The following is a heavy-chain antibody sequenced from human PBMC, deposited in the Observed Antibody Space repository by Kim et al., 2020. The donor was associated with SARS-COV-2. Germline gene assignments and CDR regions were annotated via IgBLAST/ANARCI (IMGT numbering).Heavy chain of an antibody. D-gene: IGHD6-13*01. V-gene: IGHV4-34*01. J-gene: IGHJ5*02. CDR3: ARVRRMGSSSWFDP. CDR1: GGSFSGYY. Sequence: SETLSLTCAVYGGSFSGYYWSWIRQPPGKGLEWIGEINHSGSTNYNPSLKSRVTISVDTSKNQFSLKLSSVTAADTAVYYCARVRRMGSSSWFDPWGQGTLVTVSS. CDR2: INHSGST.